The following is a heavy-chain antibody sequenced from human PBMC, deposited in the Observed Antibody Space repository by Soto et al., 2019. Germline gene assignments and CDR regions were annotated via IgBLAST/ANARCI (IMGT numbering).Heavy chain of an antibody. V-gene: IGHV5-10-1*01. CDR3: ARIESIARNWFDP. CDR1: GFSFTNYW. D-gene: IGHD6-13*01. Sequence: GESLKISCKGSGFSFTNYWISWVRQMPGKGLEWMGNIDPVDSYANYSPSFQGHVTFSVDTSISTAYLQWSSLKASDTAMYFCARIESIARNWFDPWGQGTLVTVSS. CDR2: IDPVDSYA. J-gene: IGHJ5*02.